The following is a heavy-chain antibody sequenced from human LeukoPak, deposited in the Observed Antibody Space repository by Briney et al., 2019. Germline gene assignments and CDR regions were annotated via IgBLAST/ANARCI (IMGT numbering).Heavy chain of an antibody. V-gene: IGHV4-38-2*01. CDR2: IHHSGTT. Sequence: SETLSLTCAVSGYSISSDYHWGWIRQPPGKGLEWIGSIHHSGTTYYNPSLKSRVTISVDTSKNQFSLKLNSVTAADTAVYYCAKPHSSSSHFYDCWGQGTLLTVSS. J-gene: IGHJ4*02. CDR1: GYSISSDYH. D-gene: IGHD6-6*01. CDR3: AKPHSSSSHFYDC.